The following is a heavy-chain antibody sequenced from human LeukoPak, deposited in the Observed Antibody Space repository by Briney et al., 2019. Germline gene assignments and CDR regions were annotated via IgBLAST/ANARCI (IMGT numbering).Heavy chain of an antibody. CDR3: ARDHAFDGDNWFDP. J-gene: IGHJ5*02. CDR2: IYPHSGGT. D-gene: IGHD3-10*01. V-gene: IGHV1-2*06. Sequence: GASVKVSCKASGYTFTGYYMHWVRQAPGQGLEWMGRIYPHSGGTIYAQKFQGRVTMTRDTSISTAYMELSSLRSNDTAVYYCARDHAFDGDNWFDPWGQGTLVTVSS. CDR1: GYTFTGYY.